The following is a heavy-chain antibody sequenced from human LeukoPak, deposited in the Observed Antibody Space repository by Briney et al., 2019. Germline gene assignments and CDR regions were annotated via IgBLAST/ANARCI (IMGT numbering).Heavy chain of an antibody. D-gene: IGHD4-17*01. CDR1: GFSLSTSGMC. CDR2: IDWDDDK. V-gene: IGHV2-70*01. CDR3: ARMDYGDYSLAYFDY. J-gene: IGHJ4*02. Sequence: SGPALVKPTQTLTLTCTFSGFSLSTSGMCVRWIRQPPGKALEWLALIDWDDDKYYSTSLKTRLTISKDTSKNQVVLTMTNMDPVDTATYYCARMDYGDYSLAYFDYWGQGTLVTVSS.